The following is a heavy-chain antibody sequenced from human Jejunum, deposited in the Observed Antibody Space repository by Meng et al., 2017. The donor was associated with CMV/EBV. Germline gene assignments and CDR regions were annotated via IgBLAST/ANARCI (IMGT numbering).Heavy chain of an antibody. CDR1: FTFSRYP. J-gene: IGHJ4*02. D-gene: IGHD2-2*01. CDR3: ARDRTSVVVPAAILY. Sequence: FTFSRYPMHWVRQAPGKGLEWVAVISYDGGNKYYADSVKDRFTISRDNSNNTLYLQLDSLRSEDTAVYYCARDRTSVVVPAAILYWGQGTLVPLSS. V-gene: IGHV3-30-3*01. CDR2: ISYDGGNK.